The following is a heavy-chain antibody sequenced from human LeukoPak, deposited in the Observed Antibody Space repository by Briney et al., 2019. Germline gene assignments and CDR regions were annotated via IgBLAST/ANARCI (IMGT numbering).Heavy chain of an antibody. Sequence: SETLSLTCTVSGYSISSGCYWGWIRQPPGKGLEWIGNIYHSGSTYYNPSLKSRVTISVDTSKNQFSLKLSSVTAADTAVYYCARVSDTADADYFQHWGQGTLVTVSS. CDR1: GYSISSGCY. V-gene: IGHV4-38-2*02. D-gene: IGHD5-18*01. J-gene: IGHJ1*01. CDR2: IYHSGST. CDR3: ARVSDTADADYFQH.